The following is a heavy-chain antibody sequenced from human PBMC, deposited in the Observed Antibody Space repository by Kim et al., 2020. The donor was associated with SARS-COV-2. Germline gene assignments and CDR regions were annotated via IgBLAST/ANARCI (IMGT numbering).Heavy chain of an antibody. J-gene: IGHJ6*02. CDR3: ARDHRIRSKPSYYYGMDV. D-gene: IGHD3-10*01. V-gene: IGHV3-30*07. Sequence: SRFTIYRDNSKNTLYLQRNSLRAEDTAVYYCARDHRIRSKPSYYYGMDVWGQGTTVTVSS.